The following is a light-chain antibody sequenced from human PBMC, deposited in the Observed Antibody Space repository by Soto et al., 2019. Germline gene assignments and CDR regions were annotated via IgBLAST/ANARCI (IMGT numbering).Light chain of an antibody. V-gene: IGLV2-14*01. CDR2: EVS. J-gene: IGLJ3*02. Sequence: QSALTQPASVSGSPGQSITISCTGSSSDVGGYNYVSWYQQHPGKAPKLMIYEVSNRPSGVSNRFSGSKSGNKDSLTISGLQAEDEAEYACSSYTSSSPWVFGGGTKLTVL. CDR3: SSYTSSSPWV. CDR1: SSDVGGYNY.